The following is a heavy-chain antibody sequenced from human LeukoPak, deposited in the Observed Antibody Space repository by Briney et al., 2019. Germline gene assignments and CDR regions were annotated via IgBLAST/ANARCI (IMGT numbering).Heavy chain of an antibody. CDR2: IYTSGST. Sequence: NPSETLSLTCTVSGGSISSGSYYWNWIRQPAGKGLEWIGRIYTSGSTNYNPSLKSRVTISVDTSKNQFSLKLSSVTAADTAAYYCARTTEGGYTYDYFYYYYMDVWGKGTTVTISS. J-gene: IGHJ6*03. V-gene: IGHV4-61*02. D-gene: IGHD5-18*01. CDR1: GGSISSGSYY. CDR3: ARTTEGGYTYDYFYYYYMDV.